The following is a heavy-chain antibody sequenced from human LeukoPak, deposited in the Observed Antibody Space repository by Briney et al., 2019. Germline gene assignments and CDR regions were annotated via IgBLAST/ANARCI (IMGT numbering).Heavy chain of an antibody. CDR3: AKAHRGYSYGYQDY. Sequence: GGSLRLSCAASGFTFSSYAMSWVRQAPGKGLEWVANIKQDGSDKYYVDSVKGRFTISRDNAKNSLFLQMNSLRAEDTAVYYCAKAHRGYSYGYQDYWGQGTLVTVSS. CDR2: IKQDGSDK. D-gene: IGHD5-18*01. J-gene: IGHJ4*02. V-gene: IGHV3-7*03. CDR1: GFTFSSYA.